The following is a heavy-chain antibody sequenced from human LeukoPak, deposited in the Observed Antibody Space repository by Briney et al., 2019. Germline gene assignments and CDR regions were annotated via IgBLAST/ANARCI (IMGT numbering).Heavy chain of an antibody. V-gene: IGHV3-15*01. CDR3: VTGGHYFGT. J-gene: IGHJ5*02. CDR2: IKRKSDGGTP. Sequence: GGSLILSCAASGFTFSNVWMSWVRQAPGKGLEWVGRIKRKSDGGTPDYAAPVKGRFTISRDDSINTLYLQMNSLKTDDTAVYHCVTGGHYFGTWGQGTLVTVSP. CDR1: GFTFSNVW. D-gene: IGHD3-10*01.